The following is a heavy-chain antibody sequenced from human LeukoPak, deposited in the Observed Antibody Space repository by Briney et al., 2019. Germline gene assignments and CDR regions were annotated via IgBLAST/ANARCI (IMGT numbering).Heavy chain of an antibody. J-gene: IGHJ5*02. CDR3: ARDHTVASRGYTYNWFDP. V-gene: IGHV4-39*07. Sequence: SETLSLTCTVSGGSISSSSYYWGWIRQSPGKGLEWVGSIYYSGSTYYNPSLKSRVTISVDRSKNQFSLKLSSVTAADTAVYYCARDHTVASRGYTYNWFDPWGQGTLVTVSS. CDR2: IYYSGST. CDR1: GGSISSSSYY. D-gene: IGHD2-15*01.